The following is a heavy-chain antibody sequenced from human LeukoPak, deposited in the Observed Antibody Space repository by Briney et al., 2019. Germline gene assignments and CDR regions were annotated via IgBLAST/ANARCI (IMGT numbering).Heavy chain of an antibody. CDR1: GGSISSSSYC. D-gene: IGHD3-10*01. CDR2: IYYSGST. CDR3: ARDGITMVRD. J-gene: IGHJ4*02. V-gene: IGHV4-39*07. Sequence: SETLSLTCTVSGGSISSSSYCWGWIRQPPGKGLEWIGSIYYSGSTYYNPSLKSRVTISVDTSKNQFSLKLSSVTAADTAVYYCARDGITMVRDWGQGTLVTVSS.